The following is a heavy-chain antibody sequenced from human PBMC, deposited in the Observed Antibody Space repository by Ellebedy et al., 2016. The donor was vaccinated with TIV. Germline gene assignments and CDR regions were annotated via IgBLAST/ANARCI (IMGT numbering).Heavy chain of an antibody. Sequence: GGSLRLXXAASGFTFSKYAMSWVRQAPGKGLEWVSSLSGTGNNIYYRDSVKGRFTISRDYSNNTLYLQMNNLGADDTAIYCCARGKVLFDYWGQGTVVTVSS. J-gene: IGHJ4*02. CDR1: GFTFSKYA. CDR3: ARGKVLFDY. CDR2: LSGTGNNI. V-gene: IGHV3-23*01.